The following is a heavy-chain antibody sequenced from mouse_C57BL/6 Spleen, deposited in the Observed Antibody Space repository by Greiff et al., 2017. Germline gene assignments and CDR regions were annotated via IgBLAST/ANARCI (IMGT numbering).Heavy chain of an antibody. Sequence: QVQLQQPGAELVRPGTSVKLSCKASGYTFTSYRMHWVKQRPGQGLEWIGVIDPSDSYTNYNQKFKGKATLTVDTSSSTAYMQLSSLTSEDSAVYYCARGAVYYFDYWGQGTTLTVSS. CDR1: GYTFTSYR. CDR2: IDPSDSYT. J-gene: IGHJ2*01. V-gene: IGHV1-59*01. CDR3: ARGAVYYFDY.